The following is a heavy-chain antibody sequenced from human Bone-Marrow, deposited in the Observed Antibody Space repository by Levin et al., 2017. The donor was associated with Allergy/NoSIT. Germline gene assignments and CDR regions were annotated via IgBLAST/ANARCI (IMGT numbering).Heavy chain of an antibody. CDR2: IKSKTDGGTT. V-gene: IGHV3-15*01. D-gene: IGHD4-17*01. CDR3: TTDAPSLTVTAFDP. J-gene: IGHJ5*02. CDR1: GFTFSNAW. Sequence: GESLKISCAASGFTFSNAWMSWVRQAPGKGLEWVGRIKSKTDGGTTDYAAPVKGRFTISRDDSKNTLYLQMNSLKTEDTAVYYCTTDAPSLTVTAFDPWGQGTLVTVSS.